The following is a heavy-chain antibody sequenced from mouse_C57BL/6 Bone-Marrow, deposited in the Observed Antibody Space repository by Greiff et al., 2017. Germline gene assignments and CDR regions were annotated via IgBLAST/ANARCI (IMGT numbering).Heavy chain of an antibody. J-gene: IGHJ4*01. CDR1: GYSFTDYN. V-gene: IGHV1-39*01. D-gene: IGHD2-4*01. CDR3: AEGNYDYDGYYAMDY. Sequence: EVKLQESGPELVKPGASVKISCKASGYSFTDYNMNWVKQSNGKSLEWIGVINPNYGTTSYNQKFKGKATSTVDQSSSTAYMQLNSLTSEDSAVYYCAEGNYDYDGYYAMDYWGQGTSVTVSS. CDR2: INPNYGTT.